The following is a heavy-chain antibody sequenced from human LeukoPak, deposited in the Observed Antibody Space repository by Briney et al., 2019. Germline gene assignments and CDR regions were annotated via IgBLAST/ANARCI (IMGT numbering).Heavy chain of an antibody. J-gene: IGHJ5*02. CDR1: GLTFSDYY. CDR3: ARDGYYDFWSGYLT. CDR2: ISSSSSYT. Sequence: GGSLRLSCAASGLTFSDYYMSWIRQAPGKGLEWVSYISSSSSYTNYADSVKGRFTISRNNAKNSLYLQMNSLRAEDTAVYYCARDGYYDFWSGYLTWGQGTLVTVSS. D-gene: IGHD3-3*01. V-gene: IGHV3-11*06.